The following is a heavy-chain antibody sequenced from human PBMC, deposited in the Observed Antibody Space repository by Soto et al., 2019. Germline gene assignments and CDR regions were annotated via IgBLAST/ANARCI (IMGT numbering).Heavy chain of an antibody. CDR2: IYWDDDK. Sequence: QITLKESGPTLVKPTQTLTLTCTFSGFSFSTYGAGVGWIRQPPEKALEWLAVIYWDDDKAYSPSLKSRLTITKDTSKNQVVVIRTNVDPVDTATYYCAYVFWRGLNHYFDYWGQGSLVTVSS. V-gene: IGHV2-5*02. CDR3: AYVFWRGLNHYFDY. D-gene: IGHD6-25*01. J-gene: IGHJ4*02. CDR1: GFSFSTYGAG.